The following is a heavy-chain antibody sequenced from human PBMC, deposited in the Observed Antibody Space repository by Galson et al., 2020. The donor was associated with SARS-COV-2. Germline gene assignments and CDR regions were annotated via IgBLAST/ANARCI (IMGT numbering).Heavy chain of an antibody. J-gene: IGHJ4*02. CDR1: GFTFSSYS. D-gene: IGHD3-16*01. CDR2: ISSSSSTI. Sequence: GGSLRLSCAASGFTFSSYSMNWVRQAPGKGLEWVSYISSSSSTIYYADSVKGRFTISRDNAKNSLYLQMNSLRAEDTAVYYCARDGVSATHNFDYWGQGTLVTVSS. CDR3: ARDGVSATHNFDY. V-gene: IGHV3-48*04.